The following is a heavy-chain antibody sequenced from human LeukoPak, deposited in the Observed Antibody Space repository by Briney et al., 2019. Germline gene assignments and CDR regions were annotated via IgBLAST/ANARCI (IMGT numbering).Heavy chain of an antibody. CDR2: IYHSGTT. Sequence: VEPSETLSLTCTVSGGSISTFHWSWIRQPPGKGLEWIGYIYHSGTTNYSPSLKSRVTISVDTSKNQLSLKLNSVTAADTAVYYCTRGGYNDYDYRPFVWGQGALVTVSS. V-gene: IGHV4-59*01. D-gene: IGHD5-12*01. CDR1: GGSISTFH. J-gene: IGHJ4*02. CDR3: TRGGYNDYDYRPFV.